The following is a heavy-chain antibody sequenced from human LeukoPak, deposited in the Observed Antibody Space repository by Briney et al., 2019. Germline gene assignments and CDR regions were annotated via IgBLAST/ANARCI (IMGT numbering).Heavy chain of an antibody. CDR2: ISGSGGST. CDR1: GFTFSSYA. CDR3: AKRGSKDYFDY. D-gene: IGHD3-10*01. J-gene: IGHJ4*02. V-gene: IGHV3-23*01. Sequence: GGYLRRYCAASGFTFSSYAMRWVRQAPGKGLEGVSAISGSGGSTYYADAVKGRFTISRDNSKNTLYLQMNSLRAEDTAVYYCAKRGSKDYFDYWGQGTLVTVSS.